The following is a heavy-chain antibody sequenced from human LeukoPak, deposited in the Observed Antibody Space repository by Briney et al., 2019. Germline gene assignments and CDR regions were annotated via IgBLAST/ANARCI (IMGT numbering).Heavy chain of an antibody. CDR3: AKEGLSVAARPRYYYYYMDV. CDR2: ISGSGGST. J-gene: IGHJ6*03. CDR1: GFTFSSYA. D-gene: IGHD6-6*01. Sequence: GGYLRLSCAASGFTFSSYAMSWVRQAPGKGLEWVSAISGSGGSTYYADSVKGRFTISRDNSKNTLYLQMNSLRAEDTAVYYCAKEGLSVAARPRYYYYYMDVWGKGTTVTVSS. V-gene: IGHV3-23*01.